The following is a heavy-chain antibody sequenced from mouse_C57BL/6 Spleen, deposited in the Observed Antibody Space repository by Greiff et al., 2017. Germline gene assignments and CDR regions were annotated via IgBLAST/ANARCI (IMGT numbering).Heavy chain of an antibody. CDR3: ATGYPYFDD. D-gene: IGHD3-2*02. V-gene: IGHV5-17*01. CDR1: GFTFSDYG. Sequence: EVKLMESGGGLVKPGGSLKLSCAASGFTFSDYGMHWVRQAPEKGLEWVAYLSSGSSTIYYADTVKGRFTISRDNAKNTLFLQMTSLRSEDTAMYYCATGYPYFDDWGQGTTLTVSS. CDR2: LSSGSSTI. J-gene: IGHJ2*01.